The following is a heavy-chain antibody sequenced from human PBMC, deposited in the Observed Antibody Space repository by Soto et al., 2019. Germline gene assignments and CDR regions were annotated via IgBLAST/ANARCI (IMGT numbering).Heavy chain of an antibody. CDR1: GDSISTVDYF. CDR2: IYKSATT. CDR3: ARGRYCLTGRCFPNWFDS. D-gene: IGHD2-15*01. V-gene: IGHV4-30-4*01. J-gene: IGHJ5*01. Sequence: SETLSLTCSVSGDSISTVDYFWAWARQPPGQALEYIGYIYKSATTYYNPSFESRVAISLDTSKSQFSLNVTSLTAADTAVYFCARGRYCLTGRCFPNWFDSWGQGTLVTVSS.